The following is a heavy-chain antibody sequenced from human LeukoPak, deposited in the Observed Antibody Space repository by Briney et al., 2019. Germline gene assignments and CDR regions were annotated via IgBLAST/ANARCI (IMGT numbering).Heavy chain of an antibody. Sequence: PSETLSLTCSVSGGSISSSSSYWSWIRQPPGKGLEWIGYIYYSGSTYYNPSLKCRVIISVDTSKNQFSLKMSSVIAADTAVYYCARTPDSGTYYNAWFDPWGQGTLVTVSS. V-gene: IGHV4-30-4*01. CDR1: GGSISSSSSY. D-gene: IGHD3-10*01. CDR3: ARTPDSGTYYNAWFDP. CDR2: IYYSGST. J-gene: IGHJ5*02.